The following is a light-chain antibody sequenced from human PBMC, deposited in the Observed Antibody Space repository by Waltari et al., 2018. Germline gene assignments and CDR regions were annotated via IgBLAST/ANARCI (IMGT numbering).Light chain of an antibody. Sequence: EIVLTQSPGSLSSSPGERVTPPCRASQSVSRAFAWDQQKPGQAPRLLIFGASNRATGIPDRFSGSGSETDFSLTISRLEPEDFAVYYCQHYGSLPGTFGQGTKVEIK. CDR1: QSVSRA. V-gene: IGKV3-20*01. J-gene: IGKJ1*01. CDR2: GAS. CDR3: QHYGSLPGT.